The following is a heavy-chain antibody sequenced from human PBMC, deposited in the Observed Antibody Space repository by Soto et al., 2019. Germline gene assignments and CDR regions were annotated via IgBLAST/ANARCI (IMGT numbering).Heavy chain of an antibody. CDR2: ITTTSSTM. J-gene: IGHJ6*02. CDR1: GFIFSDYS. V-gene: IGHV3-48*02. CDR3: ARDSSGRQYYCMDV. D-gene: IGHD3-22*01. Sequence: GGSLRLSCTPYGFIFSDYSMSWVRQAPGKGLEWISYITTTSSTMYYADSVKRRFTITRDNAKNSLYLQMNSLRDEDTAVYYCARDSSGRQYYCMDVWGQGTTVTVSS.